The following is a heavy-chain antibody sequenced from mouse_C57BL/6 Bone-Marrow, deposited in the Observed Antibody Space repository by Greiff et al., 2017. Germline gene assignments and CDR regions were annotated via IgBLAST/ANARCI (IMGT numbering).Heavy chain of an antibody. J-gene: IGHJ2*01. Sequence: EVQRVESEGGLVQPGSSMKLSCTASGFTFSDYYMAWVRQVPEKGLEWVANINYDGSSTYYLDSLKSRFIISRDNAKNILYLQMSSLKSEDTATYYCARGGDYGNFYFDYWGQGTTLTVSS. CDR2: INYDGSST. CDR1: GFTFSDYY. V-gene: IGHV5-16*01. D-gene: IGHD2-1*01. CDR3: ARGGDYGNFYFDY.